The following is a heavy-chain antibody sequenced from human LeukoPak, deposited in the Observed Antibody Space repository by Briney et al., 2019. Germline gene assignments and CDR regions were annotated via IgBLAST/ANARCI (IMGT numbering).Heavy chain of an antibody. D-gene: IGHD1-26*01. CDR1: GYTFTVYY. V-gene: IGHV1-2*02. J-gene: IGHJ4*02. CDR3: ARRGPVGATKGGNYVDY. CDR2: INPNSGAT. Sequence: ASVNVSSKASGYTFTVYYMHWVRQAPGQGLGWMGWINPNSGATDYSQNFQGRVTFTRDTSISTAYMELSRLRTDDTALYYCARRGPVGATKGGNYVDYWGQGTLVTVSS.